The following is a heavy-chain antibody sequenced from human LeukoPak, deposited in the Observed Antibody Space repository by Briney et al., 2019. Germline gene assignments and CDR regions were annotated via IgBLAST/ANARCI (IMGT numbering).Heavy chain of an antibody. Sequence: GALRLSCAASGFTFSSYAMSWVRQAPGKGLEWVANIKQDGSEKYYVDSVKGRFTISRDNAENSLSLQMNSLRAEDTAVYYCASAGGDSRSPLPFYYWGRGTLVTVSS. V-gene: IGHV3-7*03. CDR1: GFTFSSYA. CDR3: ASAGGDSRSPLPFYY. J-gene: IGHJ4*02. CDR2: IKQDGSEK. D-gene: IGHD6-6*01.